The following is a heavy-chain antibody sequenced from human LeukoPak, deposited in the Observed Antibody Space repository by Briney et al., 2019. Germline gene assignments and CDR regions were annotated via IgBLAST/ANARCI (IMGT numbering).Heavy chain of an antibody. CDR3: ARSPAASIYYYYYYMDV. CDR1: GGSISSYY. J-gene: IGHJ6*03. Sequence: SETLSLTCTVSGGSISSYYWSWIRQPAGKGLEWIGRIYTSGSTNYNPSLKSRVTMSVDTSKNQFSLKLSSVTAADTAVYYCARSPAASIYYYYYYMDVWGKGTTVTVSS. D-gene: IGHD2-2*01. CDR2: IYTSGST. V-gene: IGHV4-4*07.